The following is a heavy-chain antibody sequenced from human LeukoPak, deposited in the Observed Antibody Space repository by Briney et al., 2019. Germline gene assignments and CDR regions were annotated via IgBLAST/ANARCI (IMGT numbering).Heavy chain of an antibody. D-gene: IGHD2-8*01. CDR1: GFTFSDYY. V-gene: IGHV3-11*01. CDR3: ARGYCINGVCYTGYFQH. J-gene: IGHJ1*01. CDR2: INNSGTTI. Sequence: PGGSLRLSCTASGFTFSDYYMSWIRQAPGKGLEWVSYINNSGTTIYYADSVKGRFTISRDNAKNSLYLQMNSLRAEDTAVYYCARGYCINGVCYTGYFQHWGQGTLVTVSS.